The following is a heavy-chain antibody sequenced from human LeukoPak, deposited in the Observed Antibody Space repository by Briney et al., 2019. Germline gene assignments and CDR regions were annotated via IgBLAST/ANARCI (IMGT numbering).Heavy chain of an antibody. Sequence: GGSLRLSCAASGFTFSSYAMSWVRQAPGKGLEWVSTLSGSGGSTYYADSVKGRFTISRDNSKNTLYLQMNSLRAEDTAVYYCAYATYYYDSSGYYLGPYYFDYWGQGTLVTVSS. CDR2: LSGSGGST. V-gene: IGHV3-23*01. CDR3: AYATYYYDSSGYYLGPYYFDY. CDR1: GFTFSSYA. J-gene: IGHJ4*02. D-gene: IGHD3-22*01.